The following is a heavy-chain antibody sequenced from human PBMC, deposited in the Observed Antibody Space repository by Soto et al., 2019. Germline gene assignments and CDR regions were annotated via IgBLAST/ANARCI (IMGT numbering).Heavy chain of an antibody. CDR2: IWYDGSNK. CDR3: ARSQKCSGGSCYHPFDY. D-gene: IGHD2-15*01. V-gene: IGHV3-33*01. CDR1: GFTFSSYG. Sequence: GGSLRLSCAASGFTFSSYGMHWVRQAPGKGLEWVAVIWYDGSNKYYADSVKGRFTISRDNSKNTLYLQMNSLRAEDTAVYYCARSQKCSGGSCYHPFDYWGQGTLVTVSS. J-gene: IGHJ4*02.